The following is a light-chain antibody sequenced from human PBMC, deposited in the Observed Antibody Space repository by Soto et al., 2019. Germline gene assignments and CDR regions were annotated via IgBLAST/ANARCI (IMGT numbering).Light chain of an antibody. V-gene: IGLV2-11*01. CDR3: CSYADSYSYV. J-gene: IGLJ1*01. Sequence: QSALTQPRSVSGYPGQSVTISCTGTSSDVGGYNYVSWYQQHPGKAPKLMIYDVNKRPSGVPDRFSGSKSGNTASLTISGLQAEDESDYYCCSYADSYSYVFGTGTKLTVL. CDR1: SSDVGGYNY. CDR2: DVN.